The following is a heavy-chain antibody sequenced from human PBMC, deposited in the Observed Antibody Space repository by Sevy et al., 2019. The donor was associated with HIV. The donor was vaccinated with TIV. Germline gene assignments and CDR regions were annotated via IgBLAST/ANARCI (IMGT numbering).Heavy chain of an antibody. Sequence: SETLSLTCTVSGDSISNSRYYWGWIRQPPGKGLEWIGSVYYSGSTYYNPSLKSRVTLSIDTSKNQFLLKVNSVPATDTAVYYCANQPLTLISPPDSWGQGTLVTVSS. CDR1: GDSISNSRYY. CDR2: VYYSGST. J-gene: IGHJ4*02. CDR3: ANQPLTLISPPDS. D-gene: IGHD2-2*01. V-gene: IGHV4-39*01.